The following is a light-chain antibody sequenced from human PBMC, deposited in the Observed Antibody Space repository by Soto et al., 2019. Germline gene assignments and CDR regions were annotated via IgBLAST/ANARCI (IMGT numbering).Light chain of an antibody. J-gene: IGKJ1*01. Sequence: DIVMTQSPDSLAVSLGERVTINCKSSQSVLYTSNNKNCLAWYQQKAGQPPKVLIYWASTRESGVPDRFSGSGSGTDFTLTISSLQAEDVAVYYCQQYYSTPPTFGQGTKVEIK. CDR2: WAS. V-gene: IGKV4-1*01. CDR3: QQYYSTPPT. CDR1: QSVLYTSNNKNC.